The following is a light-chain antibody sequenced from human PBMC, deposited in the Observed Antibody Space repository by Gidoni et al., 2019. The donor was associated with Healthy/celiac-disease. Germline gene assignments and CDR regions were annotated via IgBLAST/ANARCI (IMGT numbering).Light chain of an antibody. Sequence: DSVLTQSPLPLPVTPGALASISCRSSQSLLHSNGDNYLDWYLQKPAQSTQLLIYVGSNRASGVPDMFSGRGAGTDFTLKISRVEAEDVGFYYCMHALQTHTFGQGTKLEIK. CDR1: QSLLHSNGDNY. CDR2: VGS. V-gene: IGKV2-28*01. CDR3: MHALQTHT. J-gene: IGKJ2*01.